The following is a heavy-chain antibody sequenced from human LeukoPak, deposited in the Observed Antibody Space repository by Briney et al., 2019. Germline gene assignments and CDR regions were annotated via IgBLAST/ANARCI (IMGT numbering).Heavy chain of an antibody. V-gene: IGHV4-39*01. J-gene: IGHJ4*02. CDR3: AKHANYGSATGFVDY. Sequence: PSETLSLTCTVSGDSIRSTRYFWDWIRQPPGKGLEWIGNVYYSGNNYYSPSLKSRVTISVDTSKNQFSLKLRSVTAADTAVYYCAKHANYGSATGFVDYWGQGTLITVSS. D-gene: IGHD1-26*01. CDR2: VYYSGNN. CDR1: GDSIRSTRYF.